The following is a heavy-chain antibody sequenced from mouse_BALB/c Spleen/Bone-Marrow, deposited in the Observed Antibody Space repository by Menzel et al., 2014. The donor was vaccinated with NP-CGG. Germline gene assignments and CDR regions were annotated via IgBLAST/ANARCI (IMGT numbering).Heavy chain of an antibody. Sequence: EVKVEESGGGLVKPGGSLKLSCAASGFTFSDYYMYWVRQTPEKGLEWVATISDGGSYTYYPDSVKGRFTISRDNAKNSLYLQMTSLKSEDTAMYYCARDSYYYGSSYWYFDVWGAGTTVTVSS. D-gene: IGHD1-1*01. V-gene: IGHV5-4*02. CDR2: ISDGGSYT. CDR3: ARDSYYYGSSYWYFDV. CDR1: GFTFSDYY. J-gene: IGHJ1*01.